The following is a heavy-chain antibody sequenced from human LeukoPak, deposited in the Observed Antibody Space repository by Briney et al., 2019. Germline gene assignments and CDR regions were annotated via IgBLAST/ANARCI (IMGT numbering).Heavy chain of an antibody. V-gene: IGHV4-59*01. CDR3: ARGGAARPLDY. D-gene: IGHD6-6*01. Sequence: SETLSLTCTVSGGSIGSYYWSWVRQPPGKGLEWIGYIYYSGSTNYNPSLKSRVTISVDTSKNQFSLKLSSVPAADTAVYYCARGGAARPLDYWGQGTLVTVSS. J-gene: IGHJ4*02. CDR2: IYYSGST. CDR1: GGSIGSYY.